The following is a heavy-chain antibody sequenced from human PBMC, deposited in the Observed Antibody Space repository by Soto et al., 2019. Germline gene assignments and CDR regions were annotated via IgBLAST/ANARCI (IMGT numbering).Heavy chain of an antibody. CDR3: ARGIAVAFDY. V-gene: IGHV4-61*01. D-gene: IGHD6-19*01. CDR2: IYYSGST. J-gene: IGHJ4*02. CDR1: GGSVSSGIYY. Sequence: SESLSLTCTVSGGSVSSGIYYWSWNPQPPGKGLEWIGYIYYSGSTNYNPSLKRRVTISVDTSKNQFSLKLSSVTAADTAVYYCARGIAVAFDYWGQGTLVTVSS.